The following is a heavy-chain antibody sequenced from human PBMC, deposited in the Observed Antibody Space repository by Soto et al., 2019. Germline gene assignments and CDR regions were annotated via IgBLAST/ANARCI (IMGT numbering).Heavy chain of an antibody. D-gene: IGHD2-21*02. Sequence: SETRSRTCIVSGVSVTGYTWSWVRQPANKGLEWIGRVFSSVSATYSPSLKSRVRISMDTPENRISLKLDSVTAADAGVYYCTRDGMTTGDTWGPGTLVTVSS. CDR2: VFSSVSA. CDR3: TRDGMTTGDT. J-gene: IGHJ4*02. V-gene: IGHV4-4*07. CDR1: GVSVTGYT.